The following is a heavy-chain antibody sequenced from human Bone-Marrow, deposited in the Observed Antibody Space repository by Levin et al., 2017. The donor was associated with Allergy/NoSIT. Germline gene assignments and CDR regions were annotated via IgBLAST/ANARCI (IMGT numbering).Heavy chain of an antibody. CDR1: GGSITSGDYY. Sequence: SQTLSLTCSVSGGSITSGDYYWTWIRQPPGQGLEWIGYIYYGGSTFYNPSLESRLTISVDTSKNQFSLRLSSVTAADTAFYYCARGVDCSGGDCYFSWGQGTLVTVSS. V-gene: IGHV4-30-4*01. CDR2: IYYGGST. CDR3: ARGVDCSGGDCYFS. J-gene: IGHJ5*02. D-gene: IGHD2-21*02.